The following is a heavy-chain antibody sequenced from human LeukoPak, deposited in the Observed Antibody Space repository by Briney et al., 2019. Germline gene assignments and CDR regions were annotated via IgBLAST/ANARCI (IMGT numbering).Heavy chain of an antibody. CDR1: GFTFSSYW. V-gene: IGHV3-7*01. D-gene: IGHD4-17*01. Sequence: GGSLRLSCAASGFTFSSYWMTWVRQAPGKEPEWVANIKEDGSEKYYEDSVRGRFTISRDNAKNTLYLDMNSLRAEDTVVFYCATDQDHGYFRQWGQGTLVTVSS. CDR3: ATDQDHGYFRQ. CDR2: IKEDGSEK. J-gene: IGHJ1*01.